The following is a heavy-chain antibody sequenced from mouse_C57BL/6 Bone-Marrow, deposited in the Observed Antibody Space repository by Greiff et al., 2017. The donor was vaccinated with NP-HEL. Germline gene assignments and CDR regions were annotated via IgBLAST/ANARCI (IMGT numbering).Heavy chain of an antibody. J-gene: IGHJ2*01. CDR1: EYEFPSYD. Sequence: DVKLVESGGGLVQPGESLKLSCESNEYEFPSYDMSWVRKTPEKRLELVADINSDGGSTYYPDTMESRFIISRDNTKKTLYLQMSSLSSEDTALYYCARFITTVIAKGYWGQGTTLTVSS. CDR3: ARFITTVIAKGY. CDR2: INSDGGST. D-gene: IGHD1-1*01. V-gene: IGHV5-2*01.